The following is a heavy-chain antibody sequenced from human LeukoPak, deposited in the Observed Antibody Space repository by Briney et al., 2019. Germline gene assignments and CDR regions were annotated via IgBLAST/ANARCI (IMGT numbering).Heavy chain of an antibody. J-gene: IGHJ4*02. D-gene: IGHD2-2*01. CDR3: ARGRRRGNLAIVVATTFDY. V-gene: IGHV4-34*01. CDR1: GGSFSGYY. CDR2: INQSGTT. Sequence: SETLSLTCAVYGGSFSGYYWSWIRQPPGKGLEWIGEINQSGTTNYNAPLKSRVTMSLDTSKSQFSLKLSSLTAADTAVYFCARGRRRGNLAIVVATTFDYWGQGTLVTVSS.